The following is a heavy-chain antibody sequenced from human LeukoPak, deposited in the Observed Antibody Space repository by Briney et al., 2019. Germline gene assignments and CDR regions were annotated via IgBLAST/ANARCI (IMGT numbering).Heavy chain of an antibody. CDR2: INSDGSIT. CDR3: ASSTQISKYADY. CDR1: GFTFSSYA. V-gene: IGHV3-74*01. Sequence: GGSLRLSCAASGFTFSSYAMSWVRQAPGKGLEWVSRINSDGSITTYADSVRGRFTISRDNAKSTLYLQMNSLRAEDTAVYYCASSTQISKYADYWGQGALVTVSS. J-gene: IGHJ4*02. D-gene: IGHD2-2*01.